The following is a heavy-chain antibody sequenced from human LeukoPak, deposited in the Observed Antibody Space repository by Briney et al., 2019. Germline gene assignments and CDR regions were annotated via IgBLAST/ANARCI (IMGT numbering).Heavy chain of an antibody. V-gene: IGHV4-34*01. CDR2: INHSGST. Sequence: SETLSLTCAVYGGSFSGYYWSWIRQPPGKGREWIGEINHSGSTNYNPSLKSRVTISVDTSKNQFSLKLSSVTAADTAVYYCARVRGLLSRLSNYFDYWGQGTLVTVSS. CDR3: ARVRGLLSRLSNYFDY. D-gene: IGHD3-10*01. J-gene: IGHJ4*02. CDR1: GGSFSGYY.